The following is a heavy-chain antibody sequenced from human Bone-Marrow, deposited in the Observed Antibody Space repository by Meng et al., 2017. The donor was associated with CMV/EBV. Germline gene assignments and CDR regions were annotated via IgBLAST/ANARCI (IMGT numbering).Heavy chain of an antibody. CDR3: ARDLGITTDLFDY. CDR1: GFTFSSYS. V-gene: IGHV3-21*01. Sequence: GESLKIPCAASGFTFSSYSMNWVRQAPGKGLEWVSSISSSSSYIYYADSVKGRFTISRDNAKNPLYLQMNSLRAEDTAVYYCARDLGITTDLFDYWGQGTLVTVSS. J-gene: IGHJ4*02. D-gene: IGHD7-27*01. CDR2: ISSSSSYI.